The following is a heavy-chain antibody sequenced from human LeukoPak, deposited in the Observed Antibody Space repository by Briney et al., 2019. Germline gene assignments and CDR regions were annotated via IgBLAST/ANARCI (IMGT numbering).Heavy chain of an antibody. CDR3: AREERTFGGVIVIPYFGY. J-gene: IGHJ4*02. CDR1: GGTFSSYA. Sequence: ASVKVSCKASGGTFSSYAISWVRQAPGQGLEWMGGIIPIFGTANYAQKFQGRVTITADESTSTAYMELSSLRSEDTAVYYCAREERTFGGVIVIPYFGYWGQGTLVTVSS. V-gene: IGHV1-69*13. CDR2: IIPIFGTA. D-gene: IGHD3-16*02.